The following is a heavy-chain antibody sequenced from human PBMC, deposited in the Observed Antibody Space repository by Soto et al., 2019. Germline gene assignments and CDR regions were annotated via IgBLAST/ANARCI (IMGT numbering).Heavy chain of an antibody. CDR2: IYYSGST. J-gene: IGHJ4*02. CDR1: GGSISSYY. V-gene: IGHV4-59*01. Sequence: SETLALTCTVSGGSISSYYWSWIRQPPGKGLEWIGYIYYSGSTNYNPSLKSRVTMSVDTSKNQFSLKLSSVTAADTAVYYCGREARGGGYESDYWGQGTLVTVSS. D-gene: IGHD5-12*01. CDR3: GREARGGGYESDY.